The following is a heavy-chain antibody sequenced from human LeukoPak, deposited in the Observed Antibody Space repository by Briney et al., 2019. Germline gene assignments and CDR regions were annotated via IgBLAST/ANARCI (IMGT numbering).Heavy chain of an antibody. J-gene: IGHJ6*03. CDR3: AKATVPQSGTRYFYYMDV. D-gene: IGHD1-7*01. V-gene: IGHV3-23*01. CDR2: ITGSGGST. Sequence: GGSLRLSCAGSGFIFSSYGMSWVRQAPGKGLEWVSGITGSGGSTYYADSVKGRFTISRDNSKNTLYLRMNSLRVEDTAIYYCAKATVPQSGTRYFYYMDVWGKGTTVTVSS. CDR1: GFIFSSYG.